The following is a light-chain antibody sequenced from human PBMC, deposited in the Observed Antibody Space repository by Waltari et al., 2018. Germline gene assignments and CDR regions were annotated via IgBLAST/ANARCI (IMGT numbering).Light chain of an antibody. CDR1: QSLLSNSNHKNY. CDR3: HQYYNTPRS. Sequence: DIVMTQSPDSLAVSLGERDTIACRSSQSLLSNSNHKNYVAWYQQKSGQPPKWLISWASTRESVVPVRVSGSVSGTTFALTISGLQSEDVAVDYCHQYYNTPRSFGRGTKVEIK. V-gene: IGKV4-1*01. J-gene: IGKJ4*02. CDR2: WAS.